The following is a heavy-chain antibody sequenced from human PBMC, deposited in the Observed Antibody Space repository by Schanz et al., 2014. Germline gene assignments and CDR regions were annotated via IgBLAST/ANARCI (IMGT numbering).Heavy chain of an antibody. CDR2: ISSDGFNK. J-gene: IGHJ4*02. Sequence: QVQLVESGGGVVQPGGSLRLSCAASRFTFSTYAMHWVRQAPGKGLGWLAVISSDGFNKFYADPVKGRFTISRDNSKNTLYLQMNSLRTEDTAVYYCARGDMVRGVFDYWGQGTLVTVSS. CDR3: ARGDMVRGVFDY. V-gene: IGHV3-30*04. D-gene: IGHD3-10*01. CDR1: RFTFSTYA.